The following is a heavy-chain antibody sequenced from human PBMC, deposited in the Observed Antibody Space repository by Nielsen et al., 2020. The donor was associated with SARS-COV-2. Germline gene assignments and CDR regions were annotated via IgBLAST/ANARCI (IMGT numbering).Heavy chain of an antibody. CDR1: GYSFTSYW. D-gene: IGHD3-9*01. V-gene: IGHV5-10-1*01. CDR3: ARHGDYGILTGYYPHDAFDI. J-gene: IGHJ3*02. CDR2: IDPSDSYT. Sequence: GESLKISCKGSGYSFTSYWISWVRQMPGKGLEWMGRIDPSDSYTNYSPSFQGHVTISADKSISTAYLQWSSLKASDTAMYYCARHGDYGILTGYYPHDAFDIWGQGTMVTVSS.